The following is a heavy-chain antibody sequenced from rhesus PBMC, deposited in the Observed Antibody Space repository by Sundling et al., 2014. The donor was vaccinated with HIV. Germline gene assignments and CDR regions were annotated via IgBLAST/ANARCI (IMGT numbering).Heavy chain of an antibody. V-gene: IGHV4-165*01. CDR2: VSGSSGNT. Sequence: QVQLKESGPGLVKPSETLPLTCGVSGASISDYYWSWIRQAPGKGLEYVGYVSGSSGNTRVNPSLSSRVTISKDTSKKQFSLSLTSVTAADTAVYYCARDRGGYYVLDYWGQGVLVTVSS. CDR3: ARDRGGYYVLDY. D-gene: IGHD3-28*01. J-gene: IGHJ4*01. CDR1: GASISDYY.